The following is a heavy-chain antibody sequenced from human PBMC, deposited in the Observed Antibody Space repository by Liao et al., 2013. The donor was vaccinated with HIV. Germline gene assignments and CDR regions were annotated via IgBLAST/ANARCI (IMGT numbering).Heavy chain of an antibody. J-gene: IGHJ4*01. CDR1: GGSINSEF. V-gene: IGHV4-59*12. CDR3: ATAAYRSGWAFDY. CDR2: IFHNGNT. D-gene: IGHD6-19*01. Sequence: QVQLQESGPGLVRPSETLSLSCTVSGGSINSEFWSWIRQPPGKGLEWIGYIFHNGNTEYNPSLKSRISISVDASKNQFSLKMTSVTAADTAIYYCATAAYRSGWAFDYWGHGAPVTVSS.